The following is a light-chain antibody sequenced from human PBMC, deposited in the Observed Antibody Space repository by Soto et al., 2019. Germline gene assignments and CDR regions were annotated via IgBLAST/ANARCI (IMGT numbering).Light chain of an antibody. CDR1: SSDVGAYNY. V-gene: IGLV2-14*01. J-gene: IGLJ2*01. Sequence: QSALTQPASVSGSPGQSITISCTGTSSDVGAYNYVSWYQHHPGKAPKLMIHEVSNRPSGVSNRFSGSKSGNTASLTISGLRPEDEADYYYTSNTTSNTRPVLFGGGTKVTVL. CDR3: TSNTTSNTRPVL. CDR2: EVS.